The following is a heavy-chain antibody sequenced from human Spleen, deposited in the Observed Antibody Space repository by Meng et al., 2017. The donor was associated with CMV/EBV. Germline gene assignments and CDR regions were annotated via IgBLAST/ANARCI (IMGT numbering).Heavy chain of an antibody. J-gene: IGHJ5*02. CDR1: CGSIRMCGYY. CDR3: ARGPTYYYDSSGYT. CDR2: IYYSGST. D-gene: IGHD3-22*01. V-gene: IGHV4-31*02. Sequence: SCGSIRMCGYYWRWIRQHPGKGLEWIGYIYYSGSTYYNPSLKSRVTISVDTSKNQFSLKLSSVTAADTAVYYCARGPTYYYDSSGYTWGQGTLVTVSS.